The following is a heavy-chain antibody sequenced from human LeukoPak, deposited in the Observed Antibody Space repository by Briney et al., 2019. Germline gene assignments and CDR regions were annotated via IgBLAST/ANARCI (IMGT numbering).Heavy chain of an antibody. CDR2: AYHSGST. CDR1: DYSITSGYY. V-gene: IGHV4-38-2*02. Sequence: SETLSLTCTVSDYSITSGYYWGWIRQPPGKGLEWIGSAYHSGSTYYNPSLKSRVTISVDTSKNQFSLKLSSVIAADTAVYYCVRDFTGKGRVTTQLGMDVWGQGTKVTVS. D-gene: IGHD4-17*01. CDR3: VRDFTGKGRVTTQLGMDV. J-gene: IGHJ6*01.